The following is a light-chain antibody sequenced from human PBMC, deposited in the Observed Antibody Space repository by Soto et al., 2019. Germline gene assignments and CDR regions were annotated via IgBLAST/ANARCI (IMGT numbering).Light chain of an antibody. V-gene: IGKV3-20*01. CDR1: QSVSSSY. Sequence: EIVLTQSPGTLSLSPGERATLSCRASQSVSSSYLAWYQQKPGQAPRLLIYGASSRATGIPDRFSGSGSGTDFTRTISRLEPEDFAVYYCQQYGSSPCTFCQGTKVEIK. J-gene: IGKJ1*01. CDR2: GAS. CDR3: QQYGSSPCT.